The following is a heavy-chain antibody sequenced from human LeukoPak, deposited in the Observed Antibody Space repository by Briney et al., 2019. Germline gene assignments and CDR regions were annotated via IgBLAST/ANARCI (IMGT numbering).Heavy chain of an antibody. CDR1: GFSFSDFS. V-gene: IGHV3-48*01. CDR3: AGRSFAWYRENNWFDP. Sequence: GGSLRLSCAASGFSFSDFSMNWVRQAPGKGLEDIAYIPNDIKKIWYADSVKGRFTISRDNAKNSLYLQMNSLRVEDTAVYYCAGRSFAWYRENNWFDPWGQGALVTVSS. J-gene: IGHJ5*02. CDR2: IPNDIKKI. D-gene: IGHD1-1*01.